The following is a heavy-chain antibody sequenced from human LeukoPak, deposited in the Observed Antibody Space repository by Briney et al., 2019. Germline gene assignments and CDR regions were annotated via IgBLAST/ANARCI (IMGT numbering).Heavy chain of an antibody. V-gene: IGHV3-21*01. CDR3: ARVSVLLWFGELIPHYFDY. D-gene: IGHD3-10*01. J-gene: IGHJ4*02. Sequence: NRVGTLRLSCAASGFTFSSYSMNWVRQAPGKGLEWVSSISSSSSYIYYAHSVKGRFTISRDNAKNSLYLQMNSLRAEDTAVYYCARVSVLLWFGELIPHYFDYWGQGTLVTVSS. CDR1: GFTFSSYS. CDR2: ISSSSSYI.